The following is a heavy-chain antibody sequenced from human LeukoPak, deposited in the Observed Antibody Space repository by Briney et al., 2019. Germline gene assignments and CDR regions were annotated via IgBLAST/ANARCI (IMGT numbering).Heavy chain of an antibody. J-gene: IGHJ4*02. CDR2: IWYDGSNK. Sequence: GGSLRLSCAASGFTFSSYGMHWVRQAPGKGLEWVAVIWYDGSNKYYEDSVKGRFTISRDNSKNTLYLQMNSLRAEDTAVYYCARGSGSYYIDYWGQGTLVTVSS. V-gene: IGHV3-33*01. D-gene: IGHD1-26*01. CDR1: GFTFSSYG. CDR3: ARGSGSYYIDY.